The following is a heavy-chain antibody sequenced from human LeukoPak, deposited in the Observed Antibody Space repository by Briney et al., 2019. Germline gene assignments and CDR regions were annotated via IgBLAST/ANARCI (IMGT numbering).Heavy chain of an antibody. J-gene: IGHJ3*02. V-gene: IGHV3-21*01. CDR1: GFTFSNYR. D-gene: IGHD1-26*01. CDR2: ISSSSSYI. CDR3: VRDLWGVGFDI. Sequence: PGGSLRLSCAASGFTFSNYRMIWVRQAPGEGLEWVSSISSSSSYIYYTGSVKGRFTISRDNAKNSLYLQMNSLRAEDTAVYYCVRDLWGVGFDIWGQGTMVTVSS.